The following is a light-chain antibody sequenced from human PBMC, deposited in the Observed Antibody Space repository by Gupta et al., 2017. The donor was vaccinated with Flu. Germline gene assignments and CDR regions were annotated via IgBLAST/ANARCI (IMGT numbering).Light chain of an antibody. CDR2: DTA. J-gene: IGLJ2*01. Sequence: QAVVTQEPSLPVPPGGTVTRTCASSTGVGTDGHYPYWFQQKPGQAPRTLIYDTANKHSWPPARFSGSLLGGKAALTLSGAQPEDEAEYYCLLSYSGALVVFGGGTKLTVL. V-gene: IGLV7-46*01. CDR1: TGVGTDGHY. CDR3: LLSYSGALVV.